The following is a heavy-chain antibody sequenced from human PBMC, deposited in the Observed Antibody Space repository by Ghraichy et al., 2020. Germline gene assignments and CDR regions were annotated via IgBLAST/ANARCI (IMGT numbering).Heavy chain of an antibody. CDR1: GGSISSGGYS. CDR2: IYHSGST. Sequence: SETLSLTCTVSGGSISSGGYSWSWIRQPPGKGLEWIGYIYHSGSTYYNPSLKSRVTISVDRSKNQFSLKLSSVTAADTAVYYCARTTLAARAGFDYWGQGTLVTVSS. J-gene: IGHJ4*02. D-gene: IGHD6-6*01. V-gene: IGHV4-30-2*01. CDR3: ARTTLAARAGFDY.